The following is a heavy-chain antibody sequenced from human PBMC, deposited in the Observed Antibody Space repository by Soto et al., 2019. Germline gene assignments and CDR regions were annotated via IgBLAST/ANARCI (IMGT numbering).Heavy chain of an antibody. J-gene: IGHJ4*02. CDR3: AKDDGPNAPYPYSNTHTDF. D-gene: IGHD6-13*01. CDR1: GCTFSSYG. CDR2: ISHDGAFK. V-gene: IGHV3-30*18. Sequence: QRHLVESGGGVVHPGRSLRLSCAASGCTFSSYGMDWIRQAPGKGLEWVAVISHDGAFKDYADPVKGRFTISRDNSENPLFLEMNRLGPSDTAVYYCAKDDGPNAPYPYSNTHTDFGGQGTRVTVSS.